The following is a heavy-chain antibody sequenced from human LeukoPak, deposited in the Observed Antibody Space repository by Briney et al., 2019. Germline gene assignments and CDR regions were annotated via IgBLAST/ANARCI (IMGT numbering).Heavy chain of an antibody. D-gene: IGHD5-12*01. CDR3: AREMSGYDLNAFDI. CDR1: GGSISSSSYY. Sequence: PSETLSLTCTVSGGSISSSSYYWGWIRQPPGKGLEWIGNIYYSGSTYYNPSLESRVTISVDTSKNQFSLKLSSVTAADTAVYYCAREMSGYDLNAFDIWGQGTMVTVSS. CDR2: IYYSGST. J-gene: IGHJ3*02. V-gene: IGHV4-39*07.